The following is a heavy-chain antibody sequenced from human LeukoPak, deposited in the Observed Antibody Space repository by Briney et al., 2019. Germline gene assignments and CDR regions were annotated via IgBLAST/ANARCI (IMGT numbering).Heavy chain of an antibody. Sequence: PSETLSLTCTVSGYSISSGYYWGWIRQSPGKGLEWIGSIYHSGSTYYNPSLKSRVTISVDTSKNQFSLRLSSVTAADTAVYYCARVYVELFSYFDYWGQGALVTVSS. D-gene: IGHD1-7*01. J-gene: IGHJ4*02. CDR1: GYSISSGYY. CDR2: IYHSGST. V-gene: IGHV4-38-2*02. CDR3: ARVYVELFSYFDY.